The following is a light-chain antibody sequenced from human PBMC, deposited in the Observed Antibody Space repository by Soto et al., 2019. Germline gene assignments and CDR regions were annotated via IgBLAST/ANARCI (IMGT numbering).Light chain of an antibody. Sequence: DIQLTQSPSTLSASVGDRVIITCRASQSISSWLAWYQQKPGKAPKLLIYEASSLEGGVPSRFSGSGFGTEFTLTISSLQPDDFATYFCQQYDSYSPPYTFGQGTTLEIE. CDR2: EAS. CDR1: QSISSW. J-gene: IGKJ2*01. V-gene: IGKV1-5*01. CDR3: QQYDSYSPPYT.